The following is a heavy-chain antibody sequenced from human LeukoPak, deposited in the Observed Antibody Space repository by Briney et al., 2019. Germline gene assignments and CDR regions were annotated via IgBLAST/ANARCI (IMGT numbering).Heavy chain of an antibody. Sequence: PGGSLRLSCAASGFTFSSYWMHWVRQAPGKGLEWVSRINERATIISYADSMKGRFTISRENARNTLYLQMNSLTAEDTAVYYCVRDLILVWTPGDDFDHWGQGTLVTVSS. V-gene: IGHV3-74*01. J-gene: IGHJ4*02. CDR2: INERATII. D-gene: IGHD3-16*01. CDR1: GFTFSSYW. CDR3: VRDLILVWTPGDDFDH.